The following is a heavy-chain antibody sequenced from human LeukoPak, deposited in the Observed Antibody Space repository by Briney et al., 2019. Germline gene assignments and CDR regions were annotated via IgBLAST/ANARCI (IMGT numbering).Heavy chain of an antibody. CDR2: IYYSGST. J-gene: IGHJ3*02. CDR3: ARHNNPQDAFDI. D-gene: IGHD2/OR15-2a*01. CDR1: GGSISSSSYY. Sequence: SETLSLTCTVSGGSISSSSYYWGWLRQPPGKGLEWIGSIYYSGSTYYNPSLKSRVTISVDTSKNQFSLKLSSVTAADTAVYYCARHNNPQDAFDIWGQGTMVTVSS. V-gene: IGHV4-39*01.